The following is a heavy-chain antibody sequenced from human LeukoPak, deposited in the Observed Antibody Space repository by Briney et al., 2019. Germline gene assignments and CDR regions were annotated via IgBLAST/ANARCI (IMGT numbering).Heavy chain of an antibody. CDR3: ARSGGLPKFDC. V-gene: IGHV3-30-3*01. CDR2: ISYDGNTI. J-gene: IGHJ4*02. Sequence: GGSLRLSCAASGFTFSSYWMSWVRQAPGKGLEWVAVISYDGNTIYYADSVKGRFTISRDNSRNTLYLQMNSLRAEDTAMYYCARSGGLPKFDCWGQGTLVAVSS. CDR1: GFTFSSYW.